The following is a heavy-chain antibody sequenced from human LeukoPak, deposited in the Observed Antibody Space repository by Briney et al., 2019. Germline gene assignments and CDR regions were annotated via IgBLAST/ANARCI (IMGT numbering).Heavy chain of an antibody. D-gene: IGHD3-22*01. Sequence: GSLRLSCAASGFTFSSYSINWVRQAPGKGLEWVSYISSTSSTIHYADSVKGRFTISRDNAKNSLYLQMNSLRADDTAVYYCARVSYDSIDYWGQGTLVTVSS. CDR1: GFTFSSYS. J-gene: IGHJ4*02. V-gene: IGHV3-48*01. CDR2: ISSTSSTI. CDR3: ARVSYDSIDY.